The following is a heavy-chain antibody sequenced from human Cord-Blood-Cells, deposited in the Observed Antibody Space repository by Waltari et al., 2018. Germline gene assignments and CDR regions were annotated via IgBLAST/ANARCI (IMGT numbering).Heavy chain of an antibody. V-gene: IGHV4-38-2*02. CDR1: GYSISSCYY. CDR2: IYHSGST. CDR3: ARDGSVPAAIGWFDP. D-gene: IGHD2-2*02. J-gene: IGHJ5*02. Sequence: QVQLQESGPGLVKPSETLSLTCTVSGYSISSCYYWGWIRQPPGKGLEWIGSIYHSGSTYYNPSLKSRVTISVDTSKNQFSLKLSSVTTADTAVYYCARDGSVPAAIGWFDPWGQGTLVTVSS.